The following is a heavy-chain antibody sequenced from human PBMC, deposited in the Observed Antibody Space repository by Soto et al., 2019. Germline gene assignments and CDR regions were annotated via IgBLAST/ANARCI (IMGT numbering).Heavy chain of an antibody. CDR2: INAGNGDT. Sequence: ASVKVSCKASGYAFTSYAMHWVRQAPGQRLEWMGWINAGNGDTKYSQTFQARVTITRDTSASTAYMELSSLRSEDTAVYYCVGSGGGSPTWLDIWGQGTMVTVSS. V-gene: IGHV1-3*01. CDR1: GYAFTSYA. D-gene: IGHD2-8*02. CDR3: VGSGGGSPTWLDI. J-gene: IGHJ3*02.